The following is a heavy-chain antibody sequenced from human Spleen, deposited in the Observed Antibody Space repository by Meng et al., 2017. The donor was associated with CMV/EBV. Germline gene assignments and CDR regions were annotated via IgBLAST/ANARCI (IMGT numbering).Heavy chain of an antibody. V-gene: IGHV1-69*05. D-gene: IGHD3-22*01. J-gene: IGHJ6*02. CDR1: GYTFTNYG. CDR2: IIPIFGTA. Sequence: SVKVSCKASGYTFTNYGISWVRQAPGQGLEWMGGIIPIFGTANYPQQFQGRVTITTDESTSTAYMELRSLRSEDTAVYYCARSRYYYDSSGYYNGGYYGMDVWGQGTTVTVSS. CDR3: ARSRYYYDSSGYYNGGYYGMDV.